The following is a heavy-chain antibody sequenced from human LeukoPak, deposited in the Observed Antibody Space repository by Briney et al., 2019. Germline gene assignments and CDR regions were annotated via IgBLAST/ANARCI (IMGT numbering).Heavy chain of an antibody. CDR1: GLSVSSNY. Sequence: GGSLRLSCAASGLSVSSNYMRWVRQAPGKGLEWVSVIYSGGSRYYAGSVKGRFTISRHNSNNTLYLQMNSLRADDTAVYYCARVSTGDWGQGTLVTVSS. D-gene: IGHD1-1*01. J-gene: IGHJ4*02. CDR2: IYSGGSR. V-gene: IGHV3-53*04. CDR3: ARVSTGD.